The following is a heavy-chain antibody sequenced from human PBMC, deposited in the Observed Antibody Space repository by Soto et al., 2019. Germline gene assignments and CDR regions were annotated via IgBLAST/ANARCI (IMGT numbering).Heavy chain of an antibody. CDR3: ALDLWGYCGVYCHPLDV. Sequence: SETLSLTCTVSGASLGRSYWSWVGQCPGKGLEWIGYLYNTGSTIYNPSLKSRVTISVDTSKNQFSLKMNSVTAADTAVYYCALDLWGYCGVYCHPLDVCGQGTTVTASS. V-gene: IGHV4-59*13. CDR1: GASLGRSY. D-gene: IGHD2-21*02. CDR2: LYNTGST. J-gene: IGHJ6*02.